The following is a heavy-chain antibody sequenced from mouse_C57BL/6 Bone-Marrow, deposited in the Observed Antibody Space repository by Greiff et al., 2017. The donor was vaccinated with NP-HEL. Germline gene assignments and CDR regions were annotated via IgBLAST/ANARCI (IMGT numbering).Heavy chain of an antibody. Sequence: QVQLQQPGAELVKPGASVKLSCKASGYTFTSYWMHWVKLRPGQGLEWIGLIHPNSGSTNYNEKFKSKATLTVDKSSSTAYMQLSSLTSEDSAVYYCASAYYSNGTFAYWGQGTLVTVSA. D-gene: IGHD2-5*01. J-gene: IGHJ3*01. CDR2: IHPNSGST. CDR1: GYTFTSYW. V-gene: IGHV1-64*01. CDR3: ASAYYSNGTFAY.